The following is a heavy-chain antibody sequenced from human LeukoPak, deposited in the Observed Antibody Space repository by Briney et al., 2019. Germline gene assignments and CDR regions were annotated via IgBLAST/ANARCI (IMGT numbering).Heavy chain of an antibody. V-gene: IGHV3-30*01. CDR3: AGGGYYDSSGYFDY. CDR1: GFTFSSYA. CDR2: ISYDGSNK. J-gene: IGHJ4*02. D-gene: IGHD3-22*01. Sequence: PGRSLRLSCAASGFTFSSYAMHWVRQAPGKGLEWVAVISYDGSNKYYADSVKGRFTISRDNSKNTLYLQMNSLRAEDTAVYYCAGGGYYDSSGYFDYWGQGTLVTVSS.